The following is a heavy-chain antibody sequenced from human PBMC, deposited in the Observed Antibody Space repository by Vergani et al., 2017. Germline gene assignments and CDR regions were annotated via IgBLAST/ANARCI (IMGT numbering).Heavy chain of an antibody. CDR3: ASGGHGSENGGALQL. J-gene: IGHJ3*01. Sequence: EKQLVQSGSETKKPGESLKISCQAFGYIFSNFWIGWVRQRPGRGLVWVGIIYPGDSEVKSNPTFRGQVIFSVDTSVNTAYLQWRSLQASDTATYFCASGGHGSENGGALQLWGQGTNITVSS. V-gene: IGHV5-51*01. CDR2: IYPGDSEV. D-gene: IGHD3-10*01. CDR1: GYIFSNFW.